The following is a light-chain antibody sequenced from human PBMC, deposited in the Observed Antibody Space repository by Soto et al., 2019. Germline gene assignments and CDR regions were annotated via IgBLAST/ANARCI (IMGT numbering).Light chain of an antibody. CDR3: TSYTGSSTWV. Sequence: QSALTQPASVSGSPGQSITISCTGTTSDVGGYNYVSWFQQYPGKAPKLKIYEVSNRPSGVSNRFSGSKSGNTASLTISDLQAEDEADYYCTSYTGSSTWVFGGGTELTVL. J-gene: IGLJ3*02. CDR2: EVS. CDR1: TSDVGGYNY. V-gene: IGLV2-14*01.